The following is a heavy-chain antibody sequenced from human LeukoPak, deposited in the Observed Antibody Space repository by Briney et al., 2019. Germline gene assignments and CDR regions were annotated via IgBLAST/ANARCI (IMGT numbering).Heavy chain of an antibody. Sequence: PGGSLRLSCVASGFTFSTYWMNWVRQAPGKGLERVGTISPDGGDKYYVDSVKGRFTISRDNAKTSLYLQINSLRADDTALYFCARGIVVVVGASDHFDYWGQGTLITVSS. CDR3: ARGIVVVVGASDHFDY. V-gene: IGHV3-7*01. J-gene: IGHJ4*02. CDR1: GFTFSTYW. CDR2: ISPDGGDK. D-gene: IGHD2-15*01.